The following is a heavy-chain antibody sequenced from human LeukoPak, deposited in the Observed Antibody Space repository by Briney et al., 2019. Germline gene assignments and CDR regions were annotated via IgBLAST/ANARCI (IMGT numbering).Heavy chain of an antibody. J-gene: IGHJ3*02. Sequence: SETLSLTCTVSGGSISSYYWSWIRQPAGKGLEWIGRIYSTGSTNYNPSLKSRVTMSVDTSKNQFSLKLTSVTAADTAVYYCARAKDNYRGNDAFDIWGQGTMVTVSS. D-gene: IGHD4/OR15-4a*01. V-gene: IGHV4-4*07. CDR1: GGSISSYY. CDR3: ARAKDNYRGNDAFDI. CDR2: IYSTGST.